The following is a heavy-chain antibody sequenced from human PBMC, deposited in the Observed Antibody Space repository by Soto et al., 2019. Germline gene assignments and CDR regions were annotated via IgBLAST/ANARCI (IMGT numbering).Heavy chain of an antibody. Sequence: ASVKVSCKASGYIFTTYYLHWVRQAPGQGLEWMGIIDPSGGTTTYAQKFQGRLTMTRDTSTFIVYMDLSTLRSEDTAVYYCARSSADMLDVWG. J-gene: IGHJ6*02. CDR3: ARSSADMLDV. CDR2: IDPSGGTT. V-gene: IGHV1-46*01. D-gene: IGHD3-16*01. CDR1: GYIFTTYY.